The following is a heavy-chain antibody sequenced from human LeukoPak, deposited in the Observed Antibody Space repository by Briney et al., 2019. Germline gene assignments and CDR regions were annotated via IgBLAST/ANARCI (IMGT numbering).Heavy chain of an antibody. CDR1: GFTFSSYG. D-gene: IGHD3-3*01. CDR3: AKAFYDFWSGGRYGMDV. Sequence: PGGSLRLSCAASGFTFSSYGMRWVRQAPGKGLEWVAVISYDGSNKYYADSVKGRFTISRDNSKNTLYLQMNSLRAEDTAVYYCAKAFYDFWSGGRYGMDVWGQGTTVTVSS. CDR2: ISYDGSNK. V-gene: IGHV3-30*18. J-gene: IGHJ6*02.